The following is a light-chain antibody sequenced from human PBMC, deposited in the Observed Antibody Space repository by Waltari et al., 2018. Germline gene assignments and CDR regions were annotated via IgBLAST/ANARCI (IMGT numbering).Light chain of an antibody. CDR2: DAY. Sequence: EIVMTQSPATLSVSPGERVTLSCWASQSVSSNLAWYQQKPGQGPSLPIDDAYTRAPGIPARFSGSGSGTEFTLTISSLTSEDFAIYYCQQYINWPSFTFGPGTKVDIK. J-gene: IGKJ3*01. V-gene: IGKV3D-15*01. CDR3: QQYINWPSFT. CDR1: QSVSSN.